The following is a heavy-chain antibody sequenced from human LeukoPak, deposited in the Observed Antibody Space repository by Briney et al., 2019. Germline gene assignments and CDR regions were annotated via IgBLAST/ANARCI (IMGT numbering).Heavy chain of an antibody. D-gene: IGHD6-19*01. CDR2: IGSSSSAT. J-gene: IGHJ4*02. CDR1: GFSFSTYG. V-gene: IGHV3-48*01. CDR3: AKSATRFSNGWYGQVDFDS. Sequence: GGSLRLSCAASGFSFSTYGMNWVRQAPGKGLEWISYIGSSSSATYYADSVKGRFTISRDNVNNSLHLHMDSLRVDDTAVYYCAKSATRFSNGWYGQVDFDSWGQGSLVIVSS.